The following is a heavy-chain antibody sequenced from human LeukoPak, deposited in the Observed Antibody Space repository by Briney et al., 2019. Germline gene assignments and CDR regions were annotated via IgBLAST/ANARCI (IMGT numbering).Heavy chain of an antibody. J-gene: IGHJ4*02. Sequence: GGSLRLSCAASGFTFSSYSMNWVRQAPGKGLEWVSSISSSSSYIYYADSVKGRLTISRDNAKNSLYLQMNSLRAEDTAVYYCAVDYDILTGYYTDPAPFDYWGQGTLVTVSS. CDR2: ISSSSSYI. V-gene: IGHV3-21*01. CDR1: GFTFSSYS. CDR3: AVDYDILTGYYTDPAPFDY. D-gene: IGHD3-9*01.